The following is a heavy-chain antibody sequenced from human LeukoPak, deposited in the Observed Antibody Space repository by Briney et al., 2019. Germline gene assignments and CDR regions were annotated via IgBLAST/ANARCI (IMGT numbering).Heavy chain of an antibody. CDR3: ARDYGSSGSYNWFDP. V-gene: IGHV4-38-2*02. CDR1: GYSITSGYY. J-gene: IGHJ5*02. CDR2: IYHSGST. Sequence: KPSETLSLTCTVSGYSITSGYYWGWIRQPPGKGLEWIGSIYHSGSTYYNPSLKSRVTMSVDTSKNQFSLRLSSVTAADTAVFYCARDYGSSGSYNWFDPWGQGTLVTVSS. D-gene: IGHD2-15*01.